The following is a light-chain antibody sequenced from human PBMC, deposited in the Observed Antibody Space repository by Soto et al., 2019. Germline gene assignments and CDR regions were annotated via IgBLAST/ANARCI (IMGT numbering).Light chain of an antibody. Sequence: EVVLTQSPGTLSLSPGERATLSCRASQSVNNNYVAWYQQKPGQAPRLLIFGSSDRATGIPDRFSGSGSGTDFTLIISRLEPEDFTVYYCQQYGSSPPYTFGQGASLEIK. CDR1: QSVNNNY. CDR3: QQYGSSPPYT. J-gene: IGKJ2*01. V-gene: IGKV3-20*01. CDR2: GSS.